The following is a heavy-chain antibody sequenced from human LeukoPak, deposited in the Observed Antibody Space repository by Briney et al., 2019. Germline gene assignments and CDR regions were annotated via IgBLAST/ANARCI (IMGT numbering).Heavy chain of an antibody. Sequence: SETLCLTCAVYGGSFSVYYWSWIREPRGKGLEWIGEINHSGSTNYNPSLKSRVTISVDTSKNQSSLKLSSVPAADTAVYYCARVGFLAVAGTARFNWFDPWGQGTLVTVSS. J-gene: IGHJ5*02. CDR2: INHSGST. V-gene: IGHV4-34*01. CDR1: GGSFSVYY. D-gene: IGHD6-19*01. CDR3: ARVGFLAVAGTARFNWFDP.